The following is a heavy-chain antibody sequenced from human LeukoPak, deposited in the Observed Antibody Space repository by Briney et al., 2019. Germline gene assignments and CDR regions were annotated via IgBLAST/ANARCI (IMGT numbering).Heavy chain of an antibody. Sequence: SETLSLTCAVYGGSFSGYYWSWIRQPPGKGLEWIGEINHSGSTNYNPSLKSRVTISVDTSKNQFSLKLSSVTAADTAVYYCARGHKDFWSGSGNWFYPWGQGTLVTISS. CDR1: GGSFSGYY. V-gene: IGHV4-34*01. D-gene: IGHD3-3*01. CDR3: ARGHKDFWSGSGNWFYP. CDR2: INHSGST. J-gene: IGHJ5*02.